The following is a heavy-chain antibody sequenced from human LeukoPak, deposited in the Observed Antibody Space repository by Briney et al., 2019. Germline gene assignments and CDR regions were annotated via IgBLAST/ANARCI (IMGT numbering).Heavy chain of an antibody. CDR1: GFTFTSYS. CDR2: ISPSGGST. V-gene: IGHV3-23*01. D-gene: IGHD6-13*01. J-gene: IGHJ4*02. CDR3: AREVVAAPGTVDY. Sequence: PGGSLRLSCAASGFTFTSYSMSWVRQAPGKGLEWVSAISPSGGSTYYADSVKGRFTISRDNSRNTLYLQMNSLRADDTAVYYCAREVVAAPGTVDYWGQGTLVTVSS.